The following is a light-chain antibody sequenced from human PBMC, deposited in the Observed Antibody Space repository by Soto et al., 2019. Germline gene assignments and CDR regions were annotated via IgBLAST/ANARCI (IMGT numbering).Light chain of an antibody. J-gene: IGKJ5*01. Sequence: EIVLTQSPGSLSLSPGERATLSCMASQSVSSGYVACYQQKPGQSPRLLMYGAGNRASGIPDRFRGSGSGTDFTLTISRLEPEDFAVYYCQQYGGSPAITFGQGTRLEIK. CDR3: QQYGGSPAIT. V-gene: IGKV3-20*01. CDR1: QSVSSGY. CDR2: GAG.